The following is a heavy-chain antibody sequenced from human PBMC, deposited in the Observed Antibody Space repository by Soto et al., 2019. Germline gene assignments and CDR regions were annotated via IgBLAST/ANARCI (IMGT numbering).Heavy chain of an antibody. CDR1: GYTFTSYG. V-gene: IGHV1-18*01. CDR3: ADLAVAGKISDY. Sequence: VASVKVSCKASGYTFTSYGISWVRQAPGQGLEWMGWISAYNGNTNYAQKLQGRATMTTDTSTSTAYMELRSLRSDDTAVYYCADLAVAGKISDYWGQGTLVTVSS. D-gene: IGHD6-19*01. CDR2: ISAYNGNT. J-gene: IGHJ4*02.